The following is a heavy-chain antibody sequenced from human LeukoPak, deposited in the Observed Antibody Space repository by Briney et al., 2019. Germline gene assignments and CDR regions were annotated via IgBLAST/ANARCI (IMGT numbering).Heavy chain of an antibody. CDR2: VTGSGENT. D-gene: IGHD3-22*01. J-gene: IGHJ6*02. Sequence: GGSLRLSCAASGFTFSNYAMSWVRQAPGKGLQWVSGVTGSGENTHYADSVTGRFTISRDNSKNMLYLQINSLRAEDTAVYYCARSPSHYDSSGHNLMDVWGQGTTVTVSS. CDR1: GFTFSNYA. V-gene: IGHV3-23*01. CDR3: ARSPSHYDSSGHNLMDV.